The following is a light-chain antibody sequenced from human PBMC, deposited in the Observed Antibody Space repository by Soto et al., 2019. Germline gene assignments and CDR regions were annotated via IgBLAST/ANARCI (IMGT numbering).Light chain of an antibody. CDR1: SSNIGIND. J-gene: IGLJ3*02. CDR3: SSYTNTGTLVV. V-gene: IGLV1-44*01. CDR2: GNN. Sequence: QSVVTQPPSASGTPGQRVTISCSGSSSNIGINDVYWYQQLPGAAPKLVMHGNNQRPSGVSDRFSGSKSGSLASLTISGLQADDEAVYYCSSYTNTGTLVVFGVGTKLTVL.